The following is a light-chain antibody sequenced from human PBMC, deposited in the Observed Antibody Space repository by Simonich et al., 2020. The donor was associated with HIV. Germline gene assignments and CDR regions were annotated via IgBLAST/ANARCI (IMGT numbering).Light chain of an antibody. J-gene: IGKJ5*01. CDR2: GAS. CDR1: QSVSSN. Sequence: EIVMTQSPATLSVSPGERATLSCRASQSVSSNLAWYQQKPGQAPRLLIYGASPRATGIPARFSGSGSGTEFTLTISSLQSEDFAVYYCQQYNSWPPITFGQGTRLEIK. CDR3: QQYNSWPPIT. V-gene: IGKV3-15*01.